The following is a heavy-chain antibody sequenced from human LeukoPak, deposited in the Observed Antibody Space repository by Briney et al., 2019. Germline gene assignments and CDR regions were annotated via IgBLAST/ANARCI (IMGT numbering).Heavy chain of an antibody. CDR2: ISSSSSTI. V-gene: IGHV3-48*01. CDR3: ARDSSPTHNWFDP. Sequence: GGSLRLSCAASGFTFSSYSMNWVRQAPGKGLEWVSYISSSSSTIYYADSVKGRFTISRDNAKNSLYLQMNSLRAEDTAVYYCARDSSPTHNWFDPWGQGTLVTVSS. D-gene: IGHD1-1*01. CDR1: GFTFSSYS. J-gene: IGHJ5*02.